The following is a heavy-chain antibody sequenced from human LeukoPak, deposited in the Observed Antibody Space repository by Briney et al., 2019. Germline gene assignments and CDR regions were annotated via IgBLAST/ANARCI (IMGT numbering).Heavy chain of an antibody. CDR2: ISSSSSYI. J-gene: IGHJ4*02. CDR3: AREEGALYYDSSGYYLDYFDY. V-gene: IGHV3-21*01. D-gene: IGHD3-22*01. Sequence: GGSLRLSCAASGFTFSSYSMNWVRQAPGKGLEWVSSISSSSSYIYYADSVKGRFTISRDNAKNSLYLQMNSLRAEDTAVYYCAREEGALYYDSSGYYLDYFDYWGQGTLVTVSS. CDR1: GFTFSSYS.